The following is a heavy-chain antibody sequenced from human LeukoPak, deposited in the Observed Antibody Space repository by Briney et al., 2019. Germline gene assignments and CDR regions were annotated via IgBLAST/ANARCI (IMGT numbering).Heavy chain of an antibody. CDR3: ARESAYCGGDCYSGFDY. Sequence: ASVKVSCKASGYTFTGYYMHWVRQAPRQGLEWMGWINPNSGGTNYAQKFQGRVTMTRDTSISTAYMELSRLRSDDTAVYYCARESAYCGGDCYSGFDYWGQGTLVTVSS. CDR2: INPNSGGT. D-gene: IGHD2-21*01. CDR1: GYTFTGYY. J-gene: IGHJ4*02. V-gene: IGHV1-2*02.